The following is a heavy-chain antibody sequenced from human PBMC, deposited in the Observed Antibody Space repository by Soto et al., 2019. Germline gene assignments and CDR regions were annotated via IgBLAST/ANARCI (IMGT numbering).Heavy chain of an antibody. V-gene: IGHV1-69*13. J-gene: IGHJ6*02. D-gene: IGHD1-7*01. CDR3: ARTITGTLYYYYYGMDV. CDR1: GGTFSSYA. CDR2: IIPIFGTA. Sequence: SVKVSCKASGGTFSSYAITWVRQAPGQGLEWMGGIIPIFGTANYAQKFQGRVTITADESTSTAYMELSSLRSEDTAVYYCARTITGTLYYYYYGMDVWGQGTTVTVSS.